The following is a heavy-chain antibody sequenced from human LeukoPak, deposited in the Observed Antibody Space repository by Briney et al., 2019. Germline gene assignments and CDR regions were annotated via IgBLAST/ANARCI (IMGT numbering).Heavy chain of an antibody. Sequence: GGSLRLSCAASGFTFNDYAMHWVRQAPGKGLEWVSGISWNSGSIGYADSVKGRFTISRDNAKSSLYLQMNSLRTEDTALYYCAKDAYDFWTHKTFDYWGQGTLVTVSS. CDR1: GFTFNDYA. D-gene: IGHD3-3*01. CDR3: AKDAYDFWTHKTFDY. CDR2: ISWNSGSI. V-gene: IGHV3-9*01. J-gene: IGHJ4*02.